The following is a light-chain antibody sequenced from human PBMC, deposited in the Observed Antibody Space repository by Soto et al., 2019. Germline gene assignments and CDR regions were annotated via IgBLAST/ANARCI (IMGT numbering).Light chain of an antibody. J-gene: IGKJ1*01. Sequence: DITMTQSPSTLSASVGDRVSFTCRTSQNINAWLAWYQQRPGQAPKLLIYDASTVQSGVPSRFSGSGSGTEFTLTISSLQPDDSATYYCQHYSLYSPWTFGQGTTA. CDR3: QHYSLYSPWT. CDR2: DAS. V-gene: IGKV1-5*01. CDR1: QNINAW.